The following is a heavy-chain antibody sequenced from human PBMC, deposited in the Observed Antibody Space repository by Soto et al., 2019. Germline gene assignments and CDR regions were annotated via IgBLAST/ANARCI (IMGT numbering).Heavy chain of an antibody. CDR2: IFYTENT. CDR1: GVSISSYY. Sequence: SETLSLTCTVSGVSISSYYWSWIRQPPGKGLEWIGSIFYTENTDYNPSLKSRVTISIDTSKKQFSLNLRSVTAADTAVYYCARVVVPAPIWGYNYFDPWGRGTRVTVSS. V-gene: IGHV4-59*01. CDR3: ARVVVPAPIWGYNYFDP. D-gene: IGHD2-2*01. J-gene: IGHJ5*02.